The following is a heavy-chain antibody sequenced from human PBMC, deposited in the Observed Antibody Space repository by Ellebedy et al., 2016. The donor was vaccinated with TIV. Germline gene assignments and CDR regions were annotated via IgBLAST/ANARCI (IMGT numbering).Heavy chain of an antibody. J-gene: IGHJ3*02. CDR2: INAGNGNT. V-gene: IGHV1-3*01. Sequence: ASVKVSXXASGYTFTSYAMHWVRQAPGQRLEWMGWINAGNGNTKYSQKFQGRVTITRDTSASTAYMELSSLRSEDTAVYYCARENANLDAFDIWGQGTMVTVSS. CDR3: ARENANLDAFDI. D-gene: IGHD4/OR15-4a*01. CDR1: GYTFTSYA.